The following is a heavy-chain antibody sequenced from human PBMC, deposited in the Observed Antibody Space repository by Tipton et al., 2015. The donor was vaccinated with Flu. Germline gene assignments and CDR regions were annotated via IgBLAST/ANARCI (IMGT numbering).Heavy chain of an antibody. J-gene: IGHJ4*02. CDR2: ITSSGNAM. CDR3: ATGYQYFDY. Sequence: SLRLSCAASRFTFSSYETNWVRQAPGKGLEWVSYITSSGNAMYYADSVKGRFTISRDNAKNSLYLQMNSLRAEDTAVYYCATGYQYFDYWGQGTLVTVAS. D-gene: IGHD2-2*01. CDR1: RFTFSSYE. V-gene: IGHV3-48*03.